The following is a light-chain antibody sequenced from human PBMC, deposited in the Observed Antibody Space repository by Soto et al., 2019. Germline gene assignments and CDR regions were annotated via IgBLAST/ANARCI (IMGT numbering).Light chain of an antibody. CDR2: GAS. CDR1: QSVSSK. CDR3: QQYDKWPLT. V-gene: IGKV3-15*01. J-gene: IGKJ4*01. Sequence: EIVMTQSPATLSVPPGERATLSCRASQSVSSKLAWYQQKVGQDPRLLIYGASTTAAGIPARFGGSGSVTEFTLAISGLQSEDCQVYYCQQYDKWPLTFGGGAKVEIK.